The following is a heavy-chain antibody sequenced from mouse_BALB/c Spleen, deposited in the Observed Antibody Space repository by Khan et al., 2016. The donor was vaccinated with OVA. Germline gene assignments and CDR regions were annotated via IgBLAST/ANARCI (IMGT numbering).Heavy chain of an antibody. CDR2: IFPGCDIP. V-gene: IGHV1-77*01. Sequence: QVQLQQSGPELVKPGASLKVSCKASGYTFTDYIIGWVKQSTRQGLEWIGDIFPGCDIPYYNEKFKDKATLTVDKSANSAYMQLSSLTSEDSAVYFCARGGYSAIAYWGQGTLVTVSA. CDR1: GYTFTDYI. CDR3: ARGGYSAIAY. D-gene: IGHD2-14*01. J-gene: IGHJ3*01.